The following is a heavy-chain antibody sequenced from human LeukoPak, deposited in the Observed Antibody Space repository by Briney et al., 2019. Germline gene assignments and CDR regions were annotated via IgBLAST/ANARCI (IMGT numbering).Heavy chain of an antibody. D-gene: IGHD2-2*01. V-gene: IGHV1-69*04. CDR1: GGTFSSYA. J-gene: IGHJ4*02. CDR3: AREEVVVVPAYFDY. Sequence: GASVKVSCKASGGTFSSYAISWVRQAPGQGLEWMGRIIPILGIANYAQKFQGRVTITADKSTSTAYMELSSLRSEDTAVYYCAREEVVVVPAYFDYWGQGTLVTVSS. CDR2: IIPILGIA.